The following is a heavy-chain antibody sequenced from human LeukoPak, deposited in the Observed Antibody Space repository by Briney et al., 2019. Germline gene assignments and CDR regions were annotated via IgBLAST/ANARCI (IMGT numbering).Heavy chain of an antibody. Sequence: PGGSLRLSCAASGCTFSDYYRSWIRQAPGKGLEWVSYISSSGSTIYNADSVKGRLTISRDNAKNSLYLQMNSLRAEDTAVYYCAKIGTRGGETHWGQGTLVTVSS. CDR1: GCTFSDYY. J-gene: IGHJ4*02. CDR3: AKIGTRGGETH. D-gene: IGHD2-21*01. CDR2: ISSSGSTI. V-gene: IGHV3-11*01.